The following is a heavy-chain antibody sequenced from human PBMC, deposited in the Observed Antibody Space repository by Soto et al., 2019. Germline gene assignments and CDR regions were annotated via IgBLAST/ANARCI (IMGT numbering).Heavy chain of an antibody. CDR1: GGSISSYY. CDR2: IYYSGST. D-gene: IGHD6-13*01. V-gene: IGHV4-59*01. J-gene: IGHJ4*02. CDR3: ARGSIAAAGTIDY. Sequence: SETLSLTCTVSGGSISSYYWSWIRQPPGKGLEWIGYIYYSGSTNYNPSLKSRVTISVDTSKNQFYLKLSSVTAADTAVYYCARGSIAAAGTIDYWGQGTLVTVSS.